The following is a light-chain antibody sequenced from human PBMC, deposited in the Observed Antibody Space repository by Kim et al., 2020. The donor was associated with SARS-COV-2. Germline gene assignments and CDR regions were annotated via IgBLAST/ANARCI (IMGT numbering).Light chain of an antibody. CDR3: QAWDSSTVV. CDR1: KVGNKY. V-gene: IGLV3-1*01. Sequence: VSPEQPASITCSGDKVGNKYACWYQQKPGQSPVLVIYQDSKRPSGIPERFSGSNSGNTATLTISGTQAMDEADYYCQAWDSSTVVFGGGTQLTVL. CDR2: QDS. J-gene: IGLJ2*01.